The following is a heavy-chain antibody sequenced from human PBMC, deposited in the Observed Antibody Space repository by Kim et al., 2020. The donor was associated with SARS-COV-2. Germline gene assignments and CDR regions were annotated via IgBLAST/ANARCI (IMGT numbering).Heavy chain of an antibody. Sequence: PSLKSRVTRSVATSKNQFSLKLSSVTAADTAVYYCAGDRGIAVEEGAFDIWGQGTMVTVSS. CDR3: AGDRGIAVEEGAFDI. J-gene: IGHJ3*02. D-gene: IGHD6-19*01. V-gene: IGHV4-39*07.